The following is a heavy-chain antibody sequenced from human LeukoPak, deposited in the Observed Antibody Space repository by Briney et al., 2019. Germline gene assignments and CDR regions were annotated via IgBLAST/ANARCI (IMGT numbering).Heavy chain of an antibody. V-gene: IGHV3-23*01. CDR3: AKDGGLWVSALWGGS. J-gene: IGHJ5*02. CDR1: GFTFSSYT. Sequence: PGGSLRLSCAASGFTFSSYTMSWVRQAPGKGLEWVSTITTSDGNTNYADSVKGRFTVSRDNSKNTLFLQMNSLRTEDTAVYYCAKDGGLWVSALWGGSWGRGTLVTVSS. CDR2: ITTSDGNT. D-gene: IGHD3-16*01.